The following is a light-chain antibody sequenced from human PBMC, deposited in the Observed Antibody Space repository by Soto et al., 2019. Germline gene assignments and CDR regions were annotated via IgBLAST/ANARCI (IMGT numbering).Light chain of an antibody. V-gene: IGLV1-44*01. CDR3: AAWDDSLSGYV. Sequence: QSVLTQSPSASGTPGQRVSISCSGSSSNIGRNTVDWYQQLPGTAPKLLIYSNNQRPSGVPDRFSGSKSGTSASLAISGLQSEDEADYYCAAWDDSLSGYVFGTGTKVTVL. J-gene: IGLJ1*01. CDR2: SNN. CDR1: SSNIGRNT.